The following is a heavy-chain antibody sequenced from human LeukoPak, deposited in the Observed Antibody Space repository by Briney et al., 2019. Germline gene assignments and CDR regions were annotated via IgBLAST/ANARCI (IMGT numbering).Heavy chain of an antibody. J-gene: IGHJ6*03. V-gene: IGHV3-7*01. CDR1: GFTFSSYW. CDR3: AKTGEYSYGYYYYYYMDV. D-gene: IGHD5-18*01. CDR2: IKQDGSEK. Sequence: QPGGSLRLSCAASGFTFSSYWMNWVRQAPGKGLEWVANIKQDGSEKYYVDSLKGRFTISRDNSKNTLYLQMNSLRAEDTAVYYCAKTGEYSYGYYYYYYMDVWGKGTTVTISS.